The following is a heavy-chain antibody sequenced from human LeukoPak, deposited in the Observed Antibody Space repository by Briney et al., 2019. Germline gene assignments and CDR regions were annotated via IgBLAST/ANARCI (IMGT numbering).Heavy chain of an antibody. CDR1: GYIFTSYW. D-gene: IGHD4-17*01. J-gene: IGHJ6*02. CDR3: ARHVNDGDYYYYYGMDV. CDR2: IYPGDSDT. V-gene: IGHV5-51*01. Sequence: GESLKISCEGSGYIFTSYWIGWVRQMPGKGLEWMGIIYPGDSDTRYSPSFQGQVTISADKSISTAYLQWSSLKASDTAMYYCARHVNDGDYYYYYGMDVWGQGTLVTVSS.